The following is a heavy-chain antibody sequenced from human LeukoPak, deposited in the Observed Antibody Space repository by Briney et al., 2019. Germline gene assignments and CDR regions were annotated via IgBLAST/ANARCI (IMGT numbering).Heavy chain of an antibody. Sequence: GGSLRLSCAASGFTFSSYAMSWVRQAPGKGLEWVSTISDSGGSTFYADSVKGRFTISRDNAKNSLYLQVNSLRAEDTAVYYCARDLGGYQAYWGQGTLVTVSS. CDR1: GFTFSSYA. D-gene: IGHD3-22*01. J-gene: IGHJ4*02. V-gene: IGHV3-23*01. CDR2: ISDSGGST. CDR3: ARDLGGYQAY.